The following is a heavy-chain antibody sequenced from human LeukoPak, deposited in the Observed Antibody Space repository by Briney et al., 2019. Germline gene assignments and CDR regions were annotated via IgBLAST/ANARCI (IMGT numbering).Heavy chain of an antibody. CDR3: AKDRDIVVVPADFDY. CDR2: ISGSGGST. CDR1: GFTFSSYA. V-gene: IGHV3-23*01. D-gene: IGHD2-2*01. Sequence: GGSLRLSCAVSGFTFSSYAMSWVRQAPGKGLEWVSAISGSGGSTYYADSVKGRFTISRDNSKNTLYLQMNSLRAEDTAVYYCAKDRDIVVVPADFDYWGQGTLVTVSS. J-gene: IGHJ4*02.